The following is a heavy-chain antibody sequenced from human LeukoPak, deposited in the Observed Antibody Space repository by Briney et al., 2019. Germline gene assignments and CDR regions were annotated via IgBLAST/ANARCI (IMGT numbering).Heavy chain of an antibody. Sequence: PSETLSLTCAVSGGSISSYYWSWIRQPPGKGLEWIGYIYYSGSTNYNPSLKSRVTISVDTSKNQFSLKLSSVTAADTAVYYCARTTFTITMVRGVIHPFDPWGQGTLVTVSS. CDR3: ARTTFTITMVRGVIHPFDP. V-gene: IGHV4-59*08. J-gene: IGHJ5*02. CDR1: GGSISSYY. CDR2: IYYSGST. D-gene: IGHD3-10*01.